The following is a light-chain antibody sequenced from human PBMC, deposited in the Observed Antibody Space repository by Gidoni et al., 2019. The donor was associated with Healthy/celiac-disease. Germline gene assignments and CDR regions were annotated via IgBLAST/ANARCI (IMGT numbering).Light chain of an antibody. CDR1: QSVRSSY. V-gene: IGKV3-20*01. Sequence: EIVLTQSPGTLSFSPGERATLSCRASQSVRSSYLAWYQQKPGHAPRLLIYGASSRATGIPDRFIGSGSGTDFTLTISRLEPEDFAVYYCQQYGSSPWTFGQGTKVEIK. J-gene: IGKJ1*01. CDR3: QQYGSSPWT. CDR2: GAS.